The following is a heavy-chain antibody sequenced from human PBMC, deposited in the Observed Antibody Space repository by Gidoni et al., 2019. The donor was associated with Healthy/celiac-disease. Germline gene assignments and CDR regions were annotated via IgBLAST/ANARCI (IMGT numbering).Heavy chain of an antibody. J-gene: IGHJ3*02. Sequence: QVQLVQSGAEVKKPGSSVTVSCKASGGTFSSYTISWVRQAPGQGLEWMGRIIPIRGIANYAQKFQGRVTITADKSTSTAYMELSSLRSEDTAVYYCARTSPGLRPENWAFDIWGQGTMVTVSS. CDR1: GGTFSSYT. CDR2: IIPIRGIA. D-gene: IGHD2-15*01. V-gene: IGHV1-69*02. CDR3: ARTSPGLRPENWAFDI.